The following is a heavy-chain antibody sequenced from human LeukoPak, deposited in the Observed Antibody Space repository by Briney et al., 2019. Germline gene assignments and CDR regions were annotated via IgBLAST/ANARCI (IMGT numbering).Heavy chain of an antibody. CDR1: GFTLSNYG. V-gene: IGHV3-30*02. Sequence: GGSLRLSCAASGFTLSNYGMHWVRQAPGKGLEWVAFVRYDGSNKYYGDSVKGRFTISRDNSKNTLSLQMNSLRAEDTAVYYCAKGTYGSGTYYNERLPYSYYMDVWGKGTTVTISS. J-gene: IGHJ6*03. CDR2: VRYDGSNK. CDR3: AKGTYGSGTYYNERLPYSYYMDV. D-gene: IGHD3-10*01.